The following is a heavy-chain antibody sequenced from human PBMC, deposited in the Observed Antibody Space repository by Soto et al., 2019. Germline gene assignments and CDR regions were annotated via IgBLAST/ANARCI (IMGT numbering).Heavy chain of an antibody. Sequence: SVKFSGKASGGTFSSYAISLVRHAPGQGLEWMGGIIPTFGPANYAQKFQGRVPITAHESTSTAYMELSSVSAEHTAVYYCARGPGTLYYYDSSGYPPFKNWGRG. V-gene: IGHV1-69*13. CDR2: IIPTFGPA. J-gene: IGHJ2*01. CDR1: GGTFSSYA. CDR3: ARGPGTLYYYDSSGYPPFKN. D-gene: IGHD3-22*01.